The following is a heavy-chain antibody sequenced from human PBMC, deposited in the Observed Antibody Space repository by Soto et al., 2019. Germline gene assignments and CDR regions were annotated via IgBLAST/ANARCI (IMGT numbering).Heavy chain of an antibody. CDR1: GYTFTSYY. CDR3: ARNYYDSSDRDYLDY. J-gene: IGHJ4*02. CDR2: INPITGGT. Sequence: ASVKVSCKASGYTFTSYYIHWVRQPPGQGLEWMGWINPITGGTNYAPKFQGRVTMTRDTSITTAYMELSRLRSDDTAVYYCARNYYDSSDRDYLDYWGQGTPVTVSS. V-gene: IGHV1-2*02. D-gene: IGHD3-22*01.